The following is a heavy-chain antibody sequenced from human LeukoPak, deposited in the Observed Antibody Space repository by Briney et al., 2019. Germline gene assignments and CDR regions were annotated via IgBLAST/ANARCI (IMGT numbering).Heavy chain of an antibody. V-gene: IGHV4-39*01. CDR2: IYYSGST. Sequence: SETLSLTCTVSGGSISSSSYYWGWIRQPPGKGLEWIGSIYYSGSTYYNPSLKSRVTISVDTSKNQFSLKLSSVTAADTAVYYCARHSIVVVPAAIDAFDIWGQGTMVTVSS. CDR1: GGSISSSSYY. J-gene: IGHJ3*02. D-gene: IGHD2-2*01. CDR3: ARHSIVVVPAAIDAFDI.